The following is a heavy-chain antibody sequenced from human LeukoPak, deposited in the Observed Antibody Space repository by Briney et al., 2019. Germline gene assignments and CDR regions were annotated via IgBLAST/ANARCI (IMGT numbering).Heavy chain of an antibody. CDR2: ISYDGSKT. CDR1: GFTFSSYA. D-gene: IGHD3-16*02. CDR3: ARGGYGSYYYYYYYKDV. V-gene: IGHV3-30-3*02. J-gene: IGHJ6*03. Sequence: PGRSLRLSCQTSGFTFSSYAMHWARQAPGKGLAWVAVISYDGSKTYYADSVKGRFTISRDNSKNTLYLHMNSLRTEDTAVYYCARGGYGSYYYYYYYKDVWGKGTTVTVSS.